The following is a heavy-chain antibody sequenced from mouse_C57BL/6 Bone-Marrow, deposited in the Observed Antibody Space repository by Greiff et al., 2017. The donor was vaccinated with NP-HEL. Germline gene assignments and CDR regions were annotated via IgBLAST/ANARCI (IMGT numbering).Heavy chain of an antibody. D-gene: IGHD3-2*02. CDR3: ARCSGYEYFDV. Sequence: ESGAELVRPGTSVKVSCKASGYAFTNYLIEWVKQRPGQGLEWIGVINPGSGGTNYNEKFKGKATLTADKSSSTAYMQLSSLTSEDSAVYFCARCSGYEYFDVWGTGTTVTVSS. J-gene: IGHJ1*03. CDR2: INPGSGGT. V-gene: IGHV1-54*01. CDR1: GYAFTNYL.